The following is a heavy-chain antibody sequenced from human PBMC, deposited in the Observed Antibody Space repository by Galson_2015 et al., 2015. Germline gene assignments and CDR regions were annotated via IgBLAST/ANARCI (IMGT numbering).Heavy chain of an antibody. CDR3: ARDTYDFWTRLRDYYYYGMDV. Sequence: SLRLSCAASGFTFSSYGMSWVRQAPGKGLEWVANIKQGGSEKYYVDSVKGRFTISRDNAKNSLYLQMNSLRAEDTAVYYCARDTYDFWTRLRDYYYYGMDVWGQGTTVTVSS. CDR2: IKQGGSEK. D-gene: IGHD3-3*01. J-gene: IGHJ6*02. CDR1: GFTFSSYG. V-gene: IGHV3-7*03.